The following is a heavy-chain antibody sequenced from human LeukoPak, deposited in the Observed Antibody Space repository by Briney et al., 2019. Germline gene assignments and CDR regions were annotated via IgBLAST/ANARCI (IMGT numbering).Heavy chain of an antibody. D-gene: IGHD2-21*02. Sequence: SETLSLTCAVSGGSIRNSSFYWGWIRQPPGKGLEWIASIYNSGTTYYNPSLKSRITIFVDTSKNQVSLKLSSVTAADTAVYYCARGPPYIVVVTAIGFFDYWGQGTLVTVSS. CDR1: GGSIRNSSFY. CDR2: IYNSGTT. J-gene: IGHJ4*02. CDR3: ARGPPYIVVVTAIGFFDY. V-gene: IGHV4-39*01.